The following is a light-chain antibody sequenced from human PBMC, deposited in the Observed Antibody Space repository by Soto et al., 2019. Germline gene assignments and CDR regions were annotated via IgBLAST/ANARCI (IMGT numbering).Light chain of an antibody. Sequence: EIVLTQYPATLSLSPGERATLSCRGSQSVSSSYLAWYQQKPGQAPRLLIYGASSRATGIPDRFSGSGSGTDFTLTISRLEPEDFAVYYCQQYGSSPWTFGQGTKVDI. V-gene: IGKV3-20*01. J-gene: IGKJ1*01. CDR3: QQYGSSPWT. CDR1: QSVSSSY. CDR2: GAS.